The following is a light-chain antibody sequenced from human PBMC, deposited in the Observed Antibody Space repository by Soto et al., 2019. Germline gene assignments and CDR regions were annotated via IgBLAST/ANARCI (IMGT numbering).Light chain of an antibody. V-gene: IGKV2-30*02. J-gene: IGKJ1*01. CDR1: QSLVHSDGNTY. CDR2: QVS. Sequence: DVVVTQSPLSLPVTLGQAASISCRSSQSLVHSDGNTYLSWFQQRPGQSPRRLIYQVSHRDSGVPDRFSGGGSGTDFTLKISRVEAEDVGAYYCMQGTHWPQTFGQGTKVDIK. CDR3: MQGTHWPQT.